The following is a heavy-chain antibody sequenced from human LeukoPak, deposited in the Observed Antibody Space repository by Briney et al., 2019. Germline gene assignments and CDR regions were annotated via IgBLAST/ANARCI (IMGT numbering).Heavy chain of an antibody. CDR2: MSSSDDGR. CDR3: AKAPVTSCRGAFCYPFDY. CDR1: GFTFSTYT. V-gene: IGHV3-23*01. Sequence: GGSLRLSCAASGFTFSTYTMNWVRQAPGKGLEWVSAMSSSDDGRYYAASVRGRFTISRDTSRSTLYLQMNSLRAEDAAVYYCAKAPVTSCRGAFCYPFDYWGQGTLVTVSS. D-gene: IGHD2-15*01. J-gene: IGHJ4*02.